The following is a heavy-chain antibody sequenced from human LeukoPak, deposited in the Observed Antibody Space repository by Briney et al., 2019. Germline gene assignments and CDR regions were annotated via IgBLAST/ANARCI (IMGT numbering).Heavy chain of an antibody. CDR2: ISIPTFT. D-gene: IGHD6-19*01. CDR1: GFTFRDYS. J-gene: IGHJ4*02. V-gene: IGHV3-23*01. Sequence: GESLKISCAASGFTFRDYSMAWVRQVPGGGLEWVSAISIPTFTLYADPVKGRFIISRDNSKNTLYPQMDNLRAEDTAVYYCVKERDRGVDVADDFDLWGQGTLVTVSS. CDR3: VKERDRGVDVADDFDL.